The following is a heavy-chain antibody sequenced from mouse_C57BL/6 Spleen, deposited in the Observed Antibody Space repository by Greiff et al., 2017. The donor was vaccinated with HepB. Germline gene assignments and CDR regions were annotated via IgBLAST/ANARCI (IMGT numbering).Heavy chain of an antibody. CDR3: TREDGYYGLGDY. J-gene: IGHJ2*01. CDR2: IYPGNSDT. V-gene: IGHV1-5*01. CDR1: GYTFTSYW. Sequence: VQLQQSGTVLARPGASVKMSCKTSGYTFTSYWMHWVKQRPGQGLEWIGAIYPGNSDTSYNQKFKGKAKLTAVTSASTAYMELSSLTNEDSAVYYGTREDGYYGLGDYWGQGTTLTVSS. D-gene: IGHD2-3*01.